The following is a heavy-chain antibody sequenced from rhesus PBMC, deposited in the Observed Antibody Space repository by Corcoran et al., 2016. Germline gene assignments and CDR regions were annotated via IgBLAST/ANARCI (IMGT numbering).Heavy chain of an antibody. CDR1: GYSISSGYY. D-gene: IGHD6-31*01. V-gene: IGHV4-99*01. J-gene: IGHJ4*01. Sequence: QVQLQESGPGLVKPSETLSLTCAVSGYSISSGYYWGWIRQPPGKGLEYIGYISGSSGSTYYNPSLKSRVTISKDTSKNQFSLKLSSVTAADTAVYYCARRWYGSGWPTDYWGQGVLVTVSS. CDR3: ARRWYGSGWPTDY. CDR2: ISGSSGST.